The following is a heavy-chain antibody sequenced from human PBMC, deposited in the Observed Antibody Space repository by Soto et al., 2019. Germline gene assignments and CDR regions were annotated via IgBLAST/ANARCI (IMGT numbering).Heavy chain of an antibody. CDR2: ISSHGHST. J-gene: IGHJ4*02. Sequence: PRGALGLSCSAFEFTFSNYAMHWVRQAPGRGLEYVSAISSHGHSTYYVDSVKGRFTISRDNSNNTLYLQMSSLTAEDTAVYYCVKGGGVLTASLDYRGQVPLVTVSS. CDR1: EFTFSNYA. D-gene: IGHD2-21*02. CDR3: VKGGGVLTASLDY. V-gene: IGHV3-64D*06.